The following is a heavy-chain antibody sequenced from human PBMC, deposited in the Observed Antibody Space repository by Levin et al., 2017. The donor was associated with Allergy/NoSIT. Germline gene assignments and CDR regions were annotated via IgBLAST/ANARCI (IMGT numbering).Heavy chain of an antibody. CDR2: IYYSGST. V-gene: IGHV4-31*03. CDR1: GGSISSGGYY. Sequence: SETLSLTCTVSGGSISSGGYYWSWIRQHPGKGLEWIGYIYYSGSTYYNPSLKSRVTISVDTSKNQFSLKLSSVTAADTAVYYCARLAYCSSTSCYYYYYYYYGMDVWGQGTTVTVSS. CDR3: ARLAYCSSTSCYYYYYYYYGMDV. D-gene: IGHD2-2*01. J-gene: IGHJ6*02.